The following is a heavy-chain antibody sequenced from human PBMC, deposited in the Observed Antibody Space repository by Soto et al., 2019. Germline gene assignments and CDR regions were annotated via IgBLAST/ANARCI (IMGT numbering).Heavy chain of an antibody. D-gene: IGHD2-21*01. CDR2: VSYSGRT. Sequence: PSETLSLTCTVSGGSINNYYWNWIRQPPGKGLEWIGYVSYSGRTNYNPPFKSRVNMLVDKSNNQFSLNLTSVTAADTAVYFCASSKYDVVPGSVWFDPWGQGTLVTVSS. J-gene: IGHJ5*02. CDR3: ASSKYDVVPGSVWFDP. CDR1: GGSINNYY. V-gene: IGHV4-59*12.